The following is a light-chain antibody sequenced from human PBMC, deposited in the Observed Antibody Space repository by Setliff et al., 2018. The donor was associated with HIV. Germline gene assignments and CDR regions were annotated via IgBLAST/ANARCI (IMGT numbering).Light chain of an antibody. CDR1: SNDVGGYIY. Sequence: QSALSQPRSVSGSPGQSATISCTGTSNDVGGYIYVSWYQHHPGKAPKLMIYEVSKRPSGVPDRFYGSKSGNTASLTISGLQAEDEADYYCCSYAGTPYVFGTGTKVTVL. J-gene: IGLJ1*01. CDR3: CSYAGTPYV. V-gene: IGLV2-11*01. CDR2: EVS.